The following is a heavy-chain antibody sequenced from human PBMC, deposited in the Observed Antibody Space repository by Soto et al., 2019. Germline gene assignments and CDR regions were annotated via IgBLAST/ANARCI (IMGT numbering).Heavy chain of an antibody. D-gene: IGHD2-15*01. J-gene: IGHJ4*02. V-gene: IGHV3-23*01. CDR1: GFTFSNYA. CDR3: AKSDLRYCSGGSCGYYYFDY. CDR2: ISGSGGTT. Sequence: EVQLLESGGGLVQPGGSLRLSCAASGFTFSNYAMIWVRQAPGKGLEWVSVISGSGGTTHYEDSVKGRFTISRDNSKNSLYLQMNYLRAEDTAVYYCAKSDLRYCSGGSCGYYYFDYWGQGTLVTVSS.